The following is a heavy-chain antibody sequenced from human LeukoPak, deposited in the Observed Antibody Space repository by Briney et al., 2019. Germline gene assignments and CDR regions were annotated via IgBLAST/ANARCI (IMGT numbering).Heavy chain of an antibody. CDR3: ARDTGLPRGKAYYYYHMDV. Sequence: PSETLSLTCTVSVGSISSYYWSWIRQPAGKGLEWIGRTYTSGSTNYNPSLKSRVSMSVDTSKNQFSLKLSSVTAADTAVYYCARDTGLPRGKAYYYYHMDVWGKGTTVTVSS. J-gene: IGHJ6*03. CDR1: VGSISSYY. CDR2: TYTSGST. V-gene: IGHV4-4*07. D-gene: IGHD3-16*01.